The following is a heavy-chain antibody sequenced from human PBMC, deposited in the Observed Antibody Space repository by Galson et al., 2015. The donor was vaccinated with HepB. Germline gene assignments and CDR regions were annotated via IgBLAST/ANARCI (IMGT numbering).Heavy chain of an antibody. J-gene: IGHJ4*02. Sequence: QSGAEVKKPGESLRIFCKGSGYSFTSYWITWVRQMPGKGLEWMGRIDPSDSYTNYSPSFQGHVTISADKSITTAYLQWSSLKASDTAMYYCATSNVIGATRNDSWGQGTLVAVSS. V-gene: IGHV5-10-1*01. CDR1: GYSFTSYW. CDR2: IDPSDSYT. CDR3: ATSNVIGATRNDS. D-gene: IGHD2-15*01.